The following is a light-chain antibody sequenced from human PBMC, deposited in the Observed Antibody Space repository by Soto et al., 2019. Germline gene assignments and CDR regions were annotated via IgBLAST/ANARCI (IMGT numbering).Light chain of an antibody. Sequence: QSVLTQPASVSGSPGQSITISCTGSSSDVPGYNFVSWYQQHPGKAPKLMIYHVSKRPSGVPDRFSGSKSGNTASLTVSGLQAEDEADYYCSSYAGSNNLGVFGTGTKVTVL. J-gene: IGLJ1*01. CDR2: HVS. CDR3: SSYAGSNNLGV. V-gene: IGLV2-8*01. CDR1: SSDVPGYNF.